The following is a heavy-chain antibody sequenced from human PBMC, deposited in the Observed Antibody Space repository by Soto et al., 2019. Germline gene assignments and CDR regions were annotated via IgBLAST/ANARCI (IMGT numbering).Heavy chain of an antibody. J-gene: IGHJ4*02. D-gene: IGHD4-17*01. CDR1: GFTFSNFA. V-gene: IGHV3-23*01. Sequence: PGGSLRLACAPSGFTFSNFAMSWVRQAPGKGLEWVSGITGSGSSTYYADSVKGRFTISRDNSKNTVYLQMNSLRLEDTAVYYFARGPSYSDSYFDYWGQGTLVTVSS. CDR3: ARGPSYSDSYFDY. CDR2: ITGSGSST.